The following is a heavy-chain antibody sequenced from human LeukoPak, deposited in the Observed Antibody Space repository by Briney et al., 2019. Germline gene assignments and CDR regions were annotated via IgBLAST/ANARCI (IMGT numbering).Heavy chain of an antibody. CDR2: INPSGGST. CDR3: ASLIPSVVVTDPSGY. V-gene: IGHV1-46*01. Sequence: GASVKVSCKASGYTFTSYYMHWVRQAPGQGLEWMGIINPSGGSTSYAQKFQGRVTMTRDTSTSTVYMELSSLRSEDTAVYYCASLIPSVVVTDPSGYWGQGTLVTVSS. D-gene: IGHD2-21*02. CDR1: GYTFTSYY. J-gene: IGHJ4*02.